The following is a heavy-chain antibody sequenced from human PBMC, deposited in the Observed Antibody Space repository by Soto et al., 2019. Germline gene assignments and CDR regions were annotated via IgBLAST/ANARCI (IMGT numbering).Heavy chain of an antibody. CDR1: CFNFDDHV. D-gene: IGHD3-3*01. V-gene: IGHV3-9*01. CDR3: ARSWSGSTSGRVDV. J-gene: IGHJ6*02. Sequence: SLRLSCVASCFNFDDHVMHWVRQVPGKGLEWVGHINWDGYSIGYGGSVRGRFSISRDNAKNTLYLQMNSLRPEDTALYFCARSWSGSTSGRVDVWGQGTTVTVSS. CDR2: INWDGYSI.